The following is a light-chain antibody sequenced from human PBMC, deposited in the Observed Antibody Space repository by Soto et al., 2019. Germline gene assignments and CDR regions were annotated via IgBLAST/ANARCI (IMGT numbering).Light chain of an antibody. J-gene: IGKJ2*01. Sequence: EIEMTQSPATLPASPGERATLSCRASQSVSTNLAWYQKKPGQAPRLLIYNAFTRATGIAARFSGSGSGTDFTLTISSLQSEDFEVYYCQQYNKWPPFTVGQGTMLEIK. CDR3: QQYNKWPPFT. CDR1: QSVSTN. V-gene: IGKV3-15*01. CDR2: NAF.